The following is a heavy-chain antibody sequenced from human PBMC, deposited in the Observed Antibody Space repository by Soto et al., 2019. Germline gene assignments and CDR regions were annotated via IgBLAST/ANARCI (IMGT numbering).Heavy chain of an antibody. Sequence: GGSLRLSCAASGFIFSHYAMSWVRQAPGKGLEWVSGIGGGGDDTNYADSVKGRFTISRDNSKNTLFLQMNSLRVEDTAVYYCAKDAVPRNDLWDYFEFGGQGTLVTVSS. J-gene: IGHJ4*02. CDR1: GFIFSHYA. CDR2: IGGGGDDT. D-gene: IGHD1-1*01. CDR3: AKDAVPRNDLWDYFEF. V-gene: IGHV3-23*01.